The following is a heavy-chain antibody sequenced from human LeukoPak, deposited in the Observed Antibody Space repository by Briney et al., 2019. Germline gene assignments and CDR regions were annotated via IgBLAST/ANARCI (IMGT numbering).Heavy chain of an antibody. Sequence: GSLRLSCAASGFTFSSYAMSWVRQAPGKGLEWVSTISGSGGNTSYADSVKGRFTISRDNSKNTLYLRLNSLRAEDTAIYYCAKDLQLHYWGQGALVTVSS. CDR2: ISGSGGNT. V-gene: IGHV3-23*01. CDR1: GFTFSSYA. J-gene: IGHJ4*02. CDR3: AKDLQLHY. D-gene: IGHD5-24*01.